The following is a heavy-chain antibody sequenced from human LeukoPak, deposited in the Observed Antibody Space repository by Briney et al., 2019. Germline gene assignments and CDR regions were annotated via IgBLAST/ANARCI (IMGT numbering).Heavy chain of an antibody. D-gene: IGHD3-22*01. CDR1: GGSISGDDYS. CDR3: ARGRGGYDTRGYYNSWLDP. Sequence: SETLSLTCAVSGGSISGDDYSWSWIRQPPGKGLEWIGYIYHSGTTYYNPSLKSRVAISVDRSKNQFSLKLSSVTAADTAAYYCARGRGGYDTRGYYNSWLDPWGQGTLANVSS. J-gene: IGHJ5*02. CDR2: IYHSGTT. V-gene: IGHV4-30-2*01.